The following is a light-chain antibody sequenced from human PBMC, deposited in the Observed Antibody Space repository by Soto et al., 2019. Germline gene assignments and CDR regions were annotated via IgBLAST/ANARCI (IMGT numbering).Light chain of an antibody. CDR2: LNSDGSH. Sequence: QSVLTQSPSASASLGASVKLTCTLSSGHSSYAIAWHQQQPEKGPRYLMKLNSDGSHSKGDGIPDRFSGSSSGAERSLTISSLQSEVEADNYCQTWATGPYVVFGGGTKLTVL. J-gene: IGLJ2*01. V-gene: IGLV4-69*01. CDR3: QTWATGPYVV. CDR1: SGHSSYA.